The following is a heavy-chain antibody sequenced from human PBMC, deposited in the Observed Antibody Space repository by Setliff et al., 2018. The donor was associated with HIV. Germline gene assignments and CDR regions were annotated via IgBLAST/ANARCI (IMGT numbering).Heavy chain of an antibody. D-gene: IGHD6-25*01. J-gene: IGHJ5*02. Sequence: GASVKVSCKVSGYSLTEFPMHWVRQAPGKGLEWMGGFDPEDGETIHAQNFQGRVTMTEDTSTDTAYLELSGLRSEDTAVYYCTTGVRVFRYTSGWTPYSFFDPWGQGTLVTVSS. CDR3: TTGVRVFRYTSGWTPYSFFDP. V-gene: IGHV1-24*01. CDR2: FDPEDGET. CDR1: GYSLTEFP.